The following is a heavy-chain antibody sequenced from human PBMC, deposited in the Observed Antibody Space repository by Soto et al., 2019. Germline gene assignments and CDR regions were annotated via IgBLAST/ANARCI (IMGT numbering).Heavy chain of an antibody. CDR3: ATVFDL. V-gene: IGHV3-74*01. CDR2: IDTDGGGT. J-gene: IGHJ5*02. Sequence: PGGSLILSCAASGFTLGSHRIHWVRQPPGKGLEWVSRIDTDGGGTSYADSVEGRFTISTDNAKNTVYLQMNGLRAEDTAVYYCATVFDLWGQGTLVTVSS. CDR1: GFTLGSHR.